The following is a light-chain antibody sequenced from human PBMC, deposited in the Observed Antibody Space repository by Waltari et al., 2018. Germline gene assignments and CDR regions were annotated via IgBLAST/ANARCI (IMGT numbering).Light chain of an antibody. Sequence: DIVMTQSPESLAVSLGERVTINCKSSESVLYSSNNKNHLAWYQQKPGQPPKLLLYWASTRESGVPDRFSGSGSETDFTLTVTSLQAEDVAVYYCQQYYITPLTFGGGTKVEI. CDR2: WAS. CDR3: QQYYITPLT. CDR1: ESVLYSSNNKNH. V-gene: IGKV4-1*01. J-gene: IGKJ4*01.